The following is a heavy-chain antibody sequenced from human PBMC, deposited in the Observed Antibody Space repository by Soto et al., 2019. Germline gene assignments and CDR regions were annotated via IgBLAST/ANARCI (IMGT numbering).Heavy chain of an antibody. CDR1: GGSISSYY. CDR2: IYYSGST. D-gene: IGHD3-10*01. Sequence: SETLSLTCTVSGGSISSYYWSWIRQPPGKGLEWIGYIYYSGSTNYNPSLKSRVTISVDMSKNQFSLKLSSVTAADTAVYYCARDHYYGSGINFAMGMDVWGQGTTVTVSS. CDR3: ARDHYYGSGINFAMGMDV. J-gene: IGHJ6*02. V-gene: IGHV4-59*01.